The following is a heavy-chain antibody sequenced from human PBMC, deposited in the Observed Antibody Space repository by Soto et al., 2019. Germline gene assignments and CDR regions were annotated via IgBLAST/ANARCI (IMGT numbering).Heavy chain of an antibody. CDR1: GSSISSYY. J-gene: IGHJ3*02. CDR3: ARQKDSSGWYLTFDI. CDR2: IYYSGST. V-gene: IGHV4-59*08. D-gene: IGHD6-19*01. Sequence: SETLSLTCTVSGSSISSYYWSWIRQPPGKGVEWIGYIYYSGSTNYNPSLKSRVTISVDTSKNQFSLKLSSVTAADTAVYYCARQKDSSGWYLTFDIWGQGTMVTVS.